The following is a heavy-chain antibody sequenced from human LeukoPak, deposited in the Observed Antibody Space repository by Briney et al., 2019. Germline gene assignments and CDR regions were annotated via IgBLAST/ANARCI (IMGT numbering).Heavy chain of an antibody. CDR1: GYTFTDYY. Sequence: GASVKVSCKASGYTFTDYYMHWVRQAPGQGLEWKGWINPNSGGTKYAQKFQGRVIMTRDTSISTAYMDLSSLRSDDTAVYYCARSEIPLAYYYWGQGTLVTVSS. J-gene: IGHJ4*02. D-gene: IGHD6-19*01. CDR2: INPNSGGT. V-gene: IGHV1-2*02. CDR3: ARSEIPLAYYY.